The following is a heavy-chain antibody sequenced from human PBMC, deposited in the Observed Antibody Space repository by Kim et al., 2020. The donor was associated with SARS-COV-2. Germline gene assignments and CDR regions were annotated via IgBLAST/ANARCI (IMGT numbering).Heavy chain of an antibody. D-gene: IGHD6-19*01. V-gene: IGHV4-39*01. CDR3: ATLAVAGTRGGY. J-gene: IGHJ4*02. Sequence: YYNPSLKSRVTISVDTSKNQFSLKLSSVTAADTAVYYCATLAVAGTRGGYWGQGTLVTVSS.